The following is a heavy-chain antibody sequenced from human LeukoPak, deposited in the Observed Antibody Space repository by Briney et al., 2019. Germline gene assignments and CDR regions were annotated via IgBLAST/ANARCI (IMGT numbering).Heavy chain of an antibody. D-gene: IGHD4-23*01. J-gene: IGHJ4*02. Sequence: GGSLRLSCTVSGFTLSSYEMTWFRQAPGKGLEWVSSIGYGGADSHYADSVKGRSTISRDNSKNTLYLQMNSLRAEDTAVYYCAKDSAAYGGNLGFDYWGQGTLVTVSS. CDR1: GFTLSSYE. CDR3: AKDSAAYGGNLGFDY. V-gene: IGHV3-23*01. CDR2: IGYGGADS.